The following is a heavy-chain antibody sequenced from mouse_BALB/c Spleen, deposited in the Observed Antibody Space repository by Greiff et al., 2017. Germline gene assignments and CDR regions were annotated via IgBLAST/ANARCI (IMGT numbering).Heavy chain of an antibody. CDR2: ISSGGSYT. CDR3: ARSTSVTTYWYFDV. V-gene: IGHV5-6*01. D-gene: IGHD2-12*01. Sequence: EVQLVESGGDLVKPGGSLKLSCAASGFTFSSYGMSWVRQTPDKRLEWVATISSGGSYTYYPDSVKGRFTISRDNAKNTLYLQMSSLKSEDTAMYYCARSTSVTTYWYFDVWGAGTTVTVSS. CDR1: GFTFSSYG. J-gene: IGHJ1*01.